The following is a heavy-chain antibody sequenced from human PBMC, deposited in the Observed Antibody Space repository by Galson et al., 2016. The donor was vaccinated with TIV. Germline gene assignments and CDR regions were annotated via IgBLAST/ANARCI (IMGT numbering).Heavy chain of an antibody. Sequence: SLRLSCAASGFTFSIYAMHWVRQAPGQGLEWVSGSFGSGGVTYYADSVQGRFTLSRDNSKNKLYLQMNSLRAEDTAVYYCVRRKNYGGDAFDIWGQGTLVIVSS. CDR1: GFTFSIYA. CDR2: SFGSGGVT. D-gene: IGHD4-23*01. V-gene: IGHV3-23*01. J-gene: IGHJ3*02. CDR3: VRRKNYGGDAFDI.